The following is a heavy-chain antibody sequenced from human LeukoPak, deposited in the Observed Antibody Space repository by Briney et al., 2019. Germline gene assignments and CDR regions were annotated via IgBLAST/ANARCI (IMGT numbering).Heavy chain of an antibody. CDR3: ARAGVWDYSDSSGYHNAAFDI. J-gene: IGHJ3*02. CDR1: GYTFTGYY. CDR2: INPSSGGT. D-gene: IGHD3-22*01. Sequence: ASVKVSCKASGYTFTGYYMHWVRQAPGQGLEWMGRINPSSGGTNYAQKFQGRVTVTRDTSISTAYMDLSRLRSDDTAVYYCARAGVWDYSDSSGYHNAAFDIWGQGTMVTVSS. V-gene: IGHV1-2*06.